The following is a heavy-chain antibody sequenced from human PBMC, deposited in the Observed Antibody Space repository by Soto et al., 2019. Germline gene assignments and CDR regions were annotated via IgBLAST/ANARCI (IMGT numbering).Heavy chain of an antibody. CDR3: VTSCCGYFDY. J-gene: IGHJ4*02. D-gene: IGHD1-1*01. V-gene: IGHV3-73*01. CDR1: GFDFSGSA. Sequence: EVQLAESGGGLVQPGGSLKLSCSASGFDFSGSAVHWVRQAPGKGLEWLGRMSSSGNNYATLYAASVKGRITVARDDSTMKAYLKMVGVIAADTAVYLCVTSCCGYFDYWRQGDLGSVSA. CDR2: MSSSGNNYAT.